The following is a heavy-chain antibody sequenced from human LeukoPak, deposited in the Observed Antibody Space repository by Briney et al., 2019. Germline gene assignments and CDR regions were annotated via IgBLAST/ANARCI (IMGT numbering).Heavy chain of an antibody. J-gene: IGHJ4*02. V-gene: IGHV4-59*01. CDR1: GGSISSYY. CDR2: IYYSGST. D-gene: IGHD5-12*01. CDR3: ARDRRGATDY. Sequence: SETLSLTCTVSGGSISSYYWSWIRQPPGKGLEWIGYIYYSGSTNYNPSLKSRVTISVDTSKNQFSLKLSSVTAADTAVYYCARDRRGATDYWGQGTLVTLSS.